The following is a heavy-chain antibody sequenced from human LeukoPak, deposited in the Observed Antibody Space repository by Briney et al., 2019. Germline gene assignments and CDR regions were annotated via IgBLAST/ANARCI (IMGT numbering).Heavy chain of an antibody. CDR1: GCAISSYY. CDR3: ARGTIAAAGPGWFDP. V-gene: IGHV4-59*01. J-gene: IGHJ5*02. D-gene: IGHD6-13*01. CDR2: IYYREST. Sequence: SETLSLTCTGSGCAISSYYWSWIRQPPGKGLDGIGYIYYRESTNYNPSLKSRVTISVDTSKNQFSLTLSSVTAADTAVYYCARGTIAAAGPGWFDPWGQGTLVTVSS.